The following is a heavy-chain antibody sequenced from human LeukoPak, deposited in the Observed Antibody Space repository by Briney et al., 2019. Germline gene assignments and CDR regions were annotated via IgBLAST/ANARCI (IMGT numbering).Heavy chain of an antibody. D-gene: IGHD3-9*01. CDR1: GFTFSSYW. J-gene: IGHJ4*02. Sequence: PGGSLRLSCAASGFTFSSYWMSWVRQAPGKGLEWVANIKQDGSEKYYVDSVKGRFTISRDNAKNSLYLQMNSLRAEDTAVYYCARVGYDILTGYYSQTYYFDYWGQGTLVTVSS. V-gene: IGHV3-7*03. CDR2: IKQDGSEK. CDR3: ARVGYDILTGYYSQTYYFDY.